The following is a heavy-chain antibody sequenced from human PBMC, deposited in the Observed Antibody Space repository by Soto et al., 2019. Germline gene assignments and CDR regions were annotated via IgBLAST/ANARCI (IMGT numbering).Heavy chain of an antibody. J-gene: IGHJ6*02. Sequence: QVQLVQSGAEVKKPGSSVKVSGKASGGTFSSYAISWVRQAPGQGLEWMGGIIPVFGTANYAQKFQGRVTITADASTSIAYMELSSLRSEDTAVYHCARVQADGPMDVWGQGATVSVSS. D-gene: IGHD2-15*01. CDR1: GGTFSSYA. CDR3: ARVQADGPMDV. V-gene: IGHV1-69*01. CDR2: IIPVFGTA.